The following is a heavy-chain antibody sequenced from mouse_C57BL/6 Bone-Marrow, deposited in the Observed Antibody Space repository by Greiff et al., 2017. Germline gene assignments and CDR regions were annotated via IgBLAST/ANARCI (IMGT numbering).Heavy chain of an antibody. CDR1: GYTFTSYG. CDR2: VYPRSGNT. Sequence: QVQLQQSGAELARPGASVMLSCKASGYTFTSYGISWVKQRTGQGLEWIGEVYPRSGNTYYNEKFKGKATLTADKSSSTAYMELRSLTSEDSAVDFCARGYFYSWYFDVWGTGTTVTVSS. CDR3: ARGYFYSWYFDV. D-gene: IGHD2-12*01. J-gene: IGHJ1*03. V-gene: IGHV1-81*01.